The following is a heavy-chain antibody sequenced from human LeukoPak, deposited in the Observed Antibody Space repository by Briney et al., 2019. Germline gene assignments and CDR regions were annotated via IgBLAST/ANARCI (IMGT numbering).Heavy chain of an antibody. V-gene: IGHV1-2*02. CDR2: INPNTGGT. J-gene: IGHJ4*02. CDR3: ARANRGYCSSPSCSVDN. Sequence: ASVKVSCKASGYTFTGYYIHWVRQAPGQGLEWMGWINPNTGGTNYAQKFQGRVTMTRDTSISTACMELSSLRSDDTAIYYCARANRGYCSSPSCSVDNWGQGTLVTVSS. CDR1: GYTFTGYY. D-gene: IGHD2-2*01.